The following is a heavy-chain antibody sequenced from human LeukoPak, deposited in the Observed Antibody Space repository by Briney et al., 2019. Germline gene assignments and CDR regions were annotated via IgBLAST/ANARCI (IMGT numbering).Heavy chain of an antibody. Sequence: QTGGSLRLSCAASGFTFSSCAMSWVRQAPGKGLEFVSSVTGSGSSTVYPASVKGRFTISRDNSKNTLYLQMNSLRVDDTAIYYCAKFSLFGELSPIDSWGQGTRVTVSS. CDR3: AKFSLFGELSPIDS. CDR1: GFTFSSCA. J-gene: IGHJ4*02. D-gene: IGHD3-10*02. CDR2: VTGSGSST. V-gene: IGHV3-23*01.